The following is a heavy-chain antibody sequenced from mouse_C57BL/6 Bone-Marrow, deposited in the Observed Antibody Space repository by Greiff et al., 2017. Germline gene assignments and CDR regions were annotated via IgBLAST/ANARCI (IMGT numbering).Heavy chain of an antibody. CDR1: GFTFSSYA. CDR2: ISSGGDYT. D-gene: IGHD2-4*01. Sequence: EVHLVESGEGLVKPGGSLKLSCAASGFTFSSYAMSWVSQTPEQRLEWVAYISSGGDYTYYADTVKGRFTISRDNARNTLYLQMSSLKSEDTAMYYCTRIYYDYDAWYFDVWGTGTTVTVSS. J-gene: IGHJ1*03. V-gene: IGHV5-9-1*02. CDR3: TRIYYDYDAWYFDV.